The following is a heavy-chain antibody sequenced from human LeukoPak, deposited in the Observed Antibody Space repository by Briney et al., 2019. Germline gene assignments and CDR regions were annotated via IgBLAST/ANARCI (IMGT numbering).Heavy chain of an antibody. D-gene: IGHD3-9*01. J-gene: IGHJ5*02. CDR2: IYYSGST. V-gene: IGHV4-39*01. CDR3: ARRPYDILTGYPGGWFDP. Sequence: PSETLSLTCTVSGGSISSSSYYWGWIRQPPGKGLEWIVSIYYSGSTYYNPSLKSRVTISVDTSKNQFSLKLSSVTAADTAVYYCARRPYDILTGYPGGWFDPWGQGTLVTVSS. CDR1: GGSISSSSYY.